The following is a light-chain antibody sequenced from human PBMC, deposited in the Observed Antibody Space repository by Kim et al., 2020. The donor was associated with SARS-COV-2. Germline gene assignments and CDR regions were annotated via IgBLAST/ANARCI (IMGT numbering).Light chain of an antibody. CDR1: QSVSSNY. Sequence: SPGKRAALACRASQSVSSNYLAWYQQKPGQAPRHLIYGASSRATGIPDRFSGSEYETDFTLTISRLDPEDFAVNYCHQYVSSPLTFGERTKVEIK. CDR3: HQYVSSPLT. CDR2: GAS. V-gene: IGKV3-20*01. J-gene: IGKJ4*01.